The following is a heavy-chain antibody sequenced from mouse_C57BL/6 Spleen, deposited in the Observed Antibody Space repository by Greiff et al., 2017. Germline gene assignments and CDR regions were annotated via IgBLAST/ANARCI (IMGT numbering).Heavy chain of an antibody. CDR3: ANIYYDYDYAMDY. CDR2: IWGDAST. V-gene: IGHV2-3*01. D-gene: IGHD2-4*01. CDR1: GFSLTSYG. Sequence: VKLVESGPGLVAPSQSLSITCTVSGFSLTSYGVSWVRQPPGKGLEWLGVIWGDASTNYHSALISILSICKDNSKSQVFLTLNSLQTDDTAAYYCANIYYDYDYAMDYWGQGTSVTVSS. J-gene: IGHJ4*01.